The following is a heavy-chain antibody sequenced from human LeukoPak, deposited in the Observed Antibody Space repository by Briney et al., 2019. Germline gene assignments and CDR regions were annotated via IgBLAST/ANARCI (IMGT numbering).Heavy chain of an antibody. J-gene: IGHJ5*02. CDR1: GYTFTSYG. V-gene: IGHV1-18*01. Sequence: ASVKVSCKASGYTFTSYGISWVRQAPGQGLEWMGWISAYNGNTNYAQKLQGRVTMTTDTSTSTAYMELRSLRSDDTALYHCARDSRILLDGFDPWGQGTLVTVSS. CDR3: ARDSRILLDGFDP. CDR2: ISAYNGNT. D-gene: IGHD2/OR15-2a*01.